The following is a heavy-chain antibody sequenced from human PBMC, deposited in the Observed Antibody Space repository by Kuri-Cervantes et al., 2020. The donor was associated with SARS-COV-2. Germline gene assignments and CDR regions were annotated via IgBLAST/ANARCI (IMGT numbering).Heavy chain of an antibody. CDR2: INHSGST. Sequence: GSLRLSCAVYGGSFSGYYWSWIRQPPGKGLEWIGEINHSGSTNYNPSLKSRVTISVDTSKNQFALKLSSVTAADTAVYYCARVLHYRTTVTTGFDPWGQGTLVTVSS. CDR1: GGSFSGYY. CDR3: ARVLHYRTTVTTGFDP. V-gene: IGHV4-34*01. J-gene: IGHJ5*02. D-gene: IGHD4-17*01.